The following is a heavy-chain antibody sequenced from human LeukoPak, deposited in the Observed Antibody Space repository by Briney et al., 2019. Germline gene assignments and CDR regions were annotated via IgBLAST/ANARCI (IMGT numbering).Heavy chain of an antibody. V-gene: IGHV4-61*01. CDR1: GASVSSASY. CDR3: AKGLVEMATRYFDL. CDR2: IYNGVNT. Sequence: SETLSLTCTVSGASVSSASYWTWIRQPPGKGVEWIAHIYNGVNTNYNPSLKSRVTISVDTSKNQFSLRLSTVTAADTAVYYCAKGLVEMATRYFDLWGRGTLVTVSS. D-gene: IGHD5-24*01. J-gene: IGHJ2*01.